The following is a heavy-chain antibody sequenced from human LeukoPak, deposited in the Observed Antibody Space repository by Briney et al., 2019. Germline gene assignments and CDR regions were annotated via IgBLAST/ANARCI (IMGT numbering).Heavy chain of an antibody. V-gene: IGHV3-21*01. D-gene: IGHD3-9*01. Sequence: GGSLRLSCAASGFTFSSYHINWVRQAPGKGLEWVSSISSNSDYIYYADSVKGRFTISRDNAKNSLYLQMNSLRAEDTAVYYCAREDILTGYPDYWGQGTLVTVSS. CDR1: GFTFSSYH. J-gene: IGHJ4*02. CDR3: AREDILTGYPDY. CDR2: ISSNSDYI.